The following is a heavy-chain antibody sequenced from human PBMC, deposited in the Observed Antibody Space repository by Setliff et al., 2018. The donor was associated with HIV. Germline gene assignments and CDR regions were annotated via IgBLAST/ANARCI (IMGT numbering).Heavy chain of an antibody. Sequence: PSETLSLTCAVYGGSFSGYYWNWIRQPPGKGLEWIGEINHSGSTNYNPSLKSRVTISIDTSKKQFSLKLNSVTAADTAVYYCAAYRSGAHWFDPWGQGTLVTVSS. D-gene: IGHD1-1*01. CDR2: INHSGST. CDR1: GGSFSGYY. CDR3: AAYRSGAHWFDP. V-gene: IGHV4-34*01. J-gene: IGHJ5*02.